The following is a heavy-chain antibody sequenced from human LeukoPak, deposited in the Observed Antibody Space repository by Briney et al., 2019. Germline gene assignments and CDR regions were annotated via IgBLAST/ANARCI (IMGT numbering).Heavy chain of an antibody. CDR2: IKQDGGTR. Sequence: HPGGSLRLSCAASGFTFTNSWMAWVRQAPGKGLEGVANIKQDGGTRHYADSLRGRFTISRDNPKNSLYLQMNSLRADDTAVYYCARDTVGSLDYWGQGILATVAS. CDR3: ARDTVGSLDY. D-gene: IGHD1-26*01. V-gene: IGHV3-7*01. J-gene: IGHJ4*02. CDR1: GFTFTNSW.